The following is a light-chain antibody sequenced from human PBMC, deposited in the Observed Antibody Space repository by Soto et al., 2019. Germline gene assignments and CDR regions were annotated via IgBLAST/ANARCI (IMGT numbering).Light chain of an antibody. CDR2: EVT. V-gene: IGLV2-14*01. CDR3: SSYSSAIAFV. CDR1: SSDIGAYNY. J-gene: IGLJ1*01. Sequence: QSALTQPASVSGSPGQSITISCTGTSSDIGAYNYVSWYQQHPGKAPKLMIHEVTNRPSGISNRFSGSRSGNTASLSISGLQAEDEADYYCSSYSSAIAFVFGTGTKLTVL.